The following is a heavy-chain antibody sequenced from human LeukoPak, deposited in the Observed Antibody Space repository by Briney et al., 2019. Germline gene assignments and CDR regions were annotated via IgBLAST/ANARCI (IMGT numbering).Heavy chain of an antibody. CDR1: GRSVSSGRYY. D-gene: IGHD3-22*01. Sequence: PETLSLACTVSGRSVSSGRYYWSWILQPPWKGLEWFGYIYYSGSINYNPSLKSRGPISVDTSKNQFFLKLSSVTAAEAAVYYCARVNDRSGYYLDYWGQGTLVTVSS. CDR2: IYYSGSI. J-gene: IGHJ4*02. CDR3: ARVNDRSGYYLDY. V-gene: IGHV4-61*01.